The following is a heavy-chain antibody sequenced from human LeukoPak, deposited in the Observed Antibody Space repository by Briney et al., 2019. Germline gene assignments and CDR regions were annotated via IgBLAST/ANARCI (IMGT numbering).Heavy chain of an antibody. CDR2: INHSGST. CDR1: GGSLTGYY. J-gene: IGHJ6*02. D-gene: IGHD3-16*01. V-gene: IGHV4-34*01. CDR3: ARGQRTLTAHYYDYRPIDV. Sequence: SETLSLTCGVQGGSLTGYYWNWIRRSPGRGLEWLGKINHSGSTTYNPSFGRGLTISLVTSKNEVSLRLTSVTAADTAIYYCARGQRTLTAHYYDYRPIDVWGQGTTVTVSS.